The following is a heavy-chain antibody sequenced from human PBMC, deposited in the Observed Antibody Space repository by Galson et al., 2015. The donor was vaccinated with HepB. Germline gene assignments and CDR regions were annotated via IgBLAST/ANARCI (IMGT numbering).Heavy chain of an antibody. CDR1: DESFSGHY. V-gene: IGHV4-34*01. CDR2: LNHSGGT. Sequence: CAVYDESFSGHYWSWIRQPPGMGLEWIGELNHSGGTNYNPSLESRVTISVDTSRDQFSLILSSVTAADTAVYYCARQVSGAFEMWGQGTVVTVSS. CDR3: ARQVSGAFEM. J-gene: IGHJ3*02.